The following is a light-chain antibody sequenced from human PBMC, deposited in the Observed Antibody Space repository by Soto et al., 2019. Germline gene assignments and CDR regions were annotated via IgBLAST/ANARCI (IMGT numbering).Light chain of an antibody. CDR2: LNSDGSH. Sequence: QLVLTQSPSASASLGASVKLTCTLSSGHSSYAIAWHQQQPEKGPRYLMKLNSDGSHSKGDGIPDRFSGSSSGAERYLTISXLXSXDXXDYYCQTWGSGPVVFGGGTKLTVL. CDR1: SGHSSYA. J-gene: IGLJ2*01. CDR3: QTWGSGPVV. V-gene: IGLV4-69*01.